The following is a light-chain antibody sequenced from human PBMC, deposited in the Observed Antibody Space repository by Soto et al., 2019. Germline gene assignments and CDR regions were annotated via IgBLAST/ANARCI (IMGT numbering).Light chain of an antibody. CDR2: AAS. CDR1: QGISSY. Sequence: DIQLTQSPSFLSASVGDRVTITCRASQGISSYLAWYQQNPGQAPKLLIYAASTLQSGVPSRFSGNGSGTDFTLTISSLQPEDFATYYCQQLNRYPLTFGGGTKVEIK. CDR3: QQLNRYPLT. V-gene: IGKV1-9*01. J-gene: IGKJ4*01.